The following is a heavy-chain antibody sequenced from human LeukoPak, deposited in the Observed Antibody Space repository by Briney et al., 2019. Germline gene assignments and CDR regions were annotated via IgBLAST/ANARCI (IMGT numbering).Heavy chain of an antibody. CDR1: GFTFSSYW. CDR2: INTDGSST. CDR3: ARAHPSDY. J-gene: IGHJ4*02. Sequence: QPGGSLRLSCAASGFTFSSYWMHWVRQAPGKGLVWVSRINTDGSSTSYADSVKGRFSISRDNAKNSLYLQMNSLSVEDTAVYYCARAHPSDYWGQGTLVTVSS. V-gene: IGHV3-74*01.